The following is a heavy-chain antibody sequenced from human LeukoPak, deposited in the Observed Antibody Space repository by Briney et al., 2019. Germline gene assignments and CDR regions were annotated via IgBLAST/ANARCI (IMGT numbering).Heavy chain of an antibody. CDR1: GGSISNYY. D-gene: IGHD6-13*01. J-gene: IGHJ6*03. CDR3: GYSSSWKYYYYYMDV. Sequence: SETLSLTCTVSGGSISNYYWSWIRQPPGKELEWIGYIYYSGSTNYNPSLKSRVTISVDTSKNQFSLKLSSVTAADTAVYYCGYSSSWKYYYYYMDVWGKGTTVTVSS. V-gene: IGHV4-59*01. CDR2: IYYSGST.